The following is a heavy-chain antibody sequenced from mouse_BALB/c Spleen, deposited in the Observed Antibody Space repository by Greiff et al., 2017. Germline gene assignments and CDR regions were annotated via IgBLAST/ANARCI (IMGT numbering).Heavy chain of an antibody. CDR3: ARGSYADGFAY. V-gene: IGHV14-3*02. D-gene: IGHD1-1*01. Sequence: EVQLQQSGAELVKPGASVKLSCTASGFNIKDTYMHWVKQRPEQGLEWIGRIDPANGNTKYDPKFQGKATITADTSSNTAYLQLSSLTSEDTAVYYCARGSYADGFAYWGQGTLVTVSA. CDR1: GFNIKDTY. J-gene: IGHJ3*01. CDR2: IDPANGNT.